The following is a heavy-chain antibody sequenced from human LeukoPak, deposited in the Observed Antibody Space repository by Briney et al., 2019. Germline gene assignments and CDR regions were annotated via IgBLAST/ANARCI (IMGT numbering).Heavy chain of an antibody. CDR2: ISSSGSTI. CDR3: ARHPACSGYYTDY. V-gene: IGHV3-11*01. J-gene: IGHJ4*02. CDR1: GFTFSDYY. Sequence: PGGSLRLSCAASGFTFSDYYMSWIRQAPGKGLEWVSYISSSGSTIYYADSVKGRFTISSDNAKNSLYLQMNSLRAEDKTVYYWARHPACSGYYTDYWGQGTLVTVSS. D-gene: IGHD3-3*01.